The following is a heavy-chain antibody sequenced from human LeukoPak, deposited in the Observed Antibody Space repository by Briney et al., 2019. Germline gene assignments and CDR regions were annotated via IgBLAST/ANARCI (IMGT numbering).Heavy chain of an antibody. V-gene: IGHV3-21*04. Sequence: GGSLRLSCAASGFTFSSYSMNWVRQAPGKGLEWVSSISSSSSYIYYADSVKGRFTISRDNAKNSLYLQMNSLRSEDTAVYYCATGPPWRLGWYGPYWGQGTLVTVSS. CDR3: ATGPPWRLGWYGPY. J-gene: IGHJ4*02. CDR1: GFTFSSYS. CDR2: ISSSSSYI. D-gene: IGHD6-19*01.